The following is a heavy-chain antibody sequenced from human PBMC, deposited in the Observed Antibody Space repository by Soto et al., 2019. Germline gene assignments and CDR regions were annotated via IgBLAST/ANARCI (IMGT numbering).Heavy chain of an antibody. CDR3: ATGHPPAHCSRSSCYYVDSWFDP. CDR2: IIPMFGTA. J-gene: IGHJ5*02. V-gene: IGHV1-69*01. CDR1: GGTFNNYT. Sequence: QEQLVQSGAEMKKPGSSVTVSCKASGGTFNNYTITWVRQVPGQGFEWMGGIIPMFGTANFAQKFQGRLTIPADESMTTASMELTSLRSGDTAVYYCATGHPPAHCSRSSCYYVDSWFDPWGQGTLVTVSS. D-gene: IGHD3-10*02.